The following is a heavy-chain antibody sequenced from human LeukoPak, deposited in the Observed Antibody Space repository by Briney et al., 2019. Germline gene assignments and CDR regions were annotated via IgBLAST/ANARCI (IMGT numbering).Heavy chain of an antibody. V-gene: IGHV4-59*01. D-gene: IGHD3-16*01. CDR2: IHYSGTI. CDR3: ATSYDHGWLIGS. Sequence: PSETLSLTCTVSGGSITNDYWNWIRQSSGKQLEWIGSIHYSGTINYSPSLKSRITISLDTSKNQFSLKLSSVTAAGTAMYYCATSYDHGWLIGSWGQGTLVTVSS. CDR1: GGSITNDY. J-gene: IGHJ4*02.